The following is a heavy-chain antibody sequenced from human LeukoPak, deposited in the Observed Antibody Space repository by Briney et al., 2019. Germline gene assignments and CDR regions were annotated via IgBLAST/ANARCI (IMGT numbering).Heavy chain of an antibody. Sequence: GGSLRLSCAASGFTFSNAWMSWVRQAPGKGLEWVGRIKSKTDGGTTDYAAPVKGRFTISRDDSKNTLYLQMNSLKTQDTAVYYCTTDLWFGDDWNLDYWGQGTLVTVSS. J-gene: IGHJ4*02. CDR3: TTDLWFGDDWNLDY. D-gene: IGHD3-10*01. CDR2: IKSKTDGGTT. CDR1: GFTFSNAW. V-gene: IGHV3-15*01.